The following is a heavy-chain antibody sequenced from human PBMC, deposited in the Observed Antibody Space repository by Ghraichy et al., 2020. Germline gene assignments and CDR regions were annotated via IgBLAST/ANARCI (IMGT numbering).Heavy chain of an antibody. Sequence: SQTLSLTCTVSGGSISGYYWGWIRQPPGKGLEWIGYIYNSEYTNYNPSLKSRVTISGDTSKNQFSLKLSSVTAADPAVYYCARDRRWGGYSMDVWGKGTTVTVSS. CDR3: ARDRRWGGYSMDV. D-gene: IGHD3-16*01. J-gene: IGHJ6*03. CDR2: IYNSEYT. CDR1: GGSISGYY. V-gene: IGHV4-59*01.